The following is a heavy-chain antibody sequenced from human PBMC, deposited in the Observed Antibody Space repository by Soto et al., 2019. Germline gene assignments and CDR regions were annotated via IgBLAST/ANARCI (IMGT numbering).Heavy chain of an antibody. D-gene: IGHD6-19*01. CDR3: ARESSGWFDY. V-gene: IGHV3-30-3*01. Sequence: QVQLVESGGGVVQPGRSLRLSCAASGFTFSSYAMHWVRQAPGKGLEWVAVISYDGSNKYYADSVKGRFTISRDNYKNTLYLQMNSLRAEDTAVYYCARESSGWFDYWGQGTLVTVSS. CDR2: ISYDGSNK. CDR1: GFTFSSYA. J-gene: IGHJ4*02.